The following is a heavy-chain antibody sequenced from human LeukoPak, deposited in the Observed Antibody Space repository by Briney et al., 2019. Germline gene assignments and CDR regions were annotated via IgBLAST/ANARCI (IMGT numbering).Heavy chain of an antibody. Sequence: PGGSLRLSCAASGFTFSIHAMNWVRQAPGKGLEWVSVISGSGGSTYYADSVKGRFTISRDNSKNTVYVQMNSLRVEDTAVYYCATSSTTYGSGNYDSRAFEDWGQGTLVTVSS. CDR3: ATSSTTYGSGNYDSRAFED. V-gene: IGHV3-23*01. CDR2: ISGSGGST. D-gene: IGHD3-10*01. J-gene: IGHJ4*02. CDR1: GFTFSIHA.